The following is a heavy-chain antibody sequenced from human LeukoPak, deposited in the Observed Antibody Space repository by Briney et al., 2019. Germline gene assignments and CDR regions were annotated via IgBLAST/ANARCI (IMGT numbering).Heavy chain of an antibody. V-gene: IGHV4-59*01. CDR2: IYYSGST. J-gene: IGHJ3*02. CDR1: GGSISSYY. Sequence: TLXLTCTVSGGSISSYYWSWIRQPPGKGLEWIGYIYYSGSTNYNPSLKSRVTISVDTSKNQFSLKLSSVTAADTVVYYCARDRSSGWQGVFDIWGQGTMVTVSS. D-gene: IGHD6-19*01. CDR3: ARDRSSGWQGVFDI.